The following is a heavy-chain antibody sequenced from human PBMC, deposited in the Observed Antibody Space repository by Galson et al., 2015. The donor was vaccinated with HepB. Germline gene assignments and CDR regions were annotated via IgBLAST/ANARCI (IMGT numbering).Heavy chain of an antibody. CDR2: MNPNSGNT. V-gene: IGHV1-8*01. CDR1: GYTFTSYD. CDR3: AINLCSSTSCYIWGVGYYFDY. J-gene: IGHJ4*02. D-gene: IGHD2-2*02. Sequence: SVKVSCKASGYTFTSYDINWVRQATGQGLEWMGWMNPNSGNTGYAQKFQGRVTMTRNTSISTAYMELSSLRSEDTAVYYCAINLCSSTSCYIWGVGYYFDYWGQGTLVTVSS.